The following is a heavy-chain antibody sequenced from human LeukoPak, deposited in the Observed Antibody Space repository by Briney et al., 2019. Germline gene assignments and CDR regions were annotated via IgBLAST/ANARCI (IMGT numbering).Heavy chain of an antibody. CDR2: ISTSSSYI. V-gene: IGHV3-21*01. D-gene: IGHD3-10*01. CDR3: ARLHLRGAFDY. CDR1: GFTFSTYI. J-gene: IGHJ4*02. Sequence: GGSLRLSCAASGFTFSTYIMNWVRQAPGKGLEWVSSISTSSSYIYYADSVKGRFTISRDNAKNSLYLQMNSLRAEDTAVYYCARLHLRGAFDYWGQGTLVTVSS.